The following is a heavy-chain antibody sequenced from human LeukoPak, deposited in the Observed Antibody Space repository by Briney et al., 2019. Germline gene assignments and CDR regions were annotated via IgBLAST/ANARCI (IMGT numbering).Heavy chain of an antibody. J-gene: IGHJ1*01. V-gene: IGHV3-30*02. CDR2: IRYYGSNK. CDR3: AKAPC. CDR1: GFTFSSFG. Sequence: GGSLRLSCAASGFTFSSFGMHWVRQAPGKGLEWVAFIRYYGSNKYYADSVKGRFTISRDNSKNTLYLQMSSLGAEDTAVYYCAKAPCWGQGTLVPVSS.